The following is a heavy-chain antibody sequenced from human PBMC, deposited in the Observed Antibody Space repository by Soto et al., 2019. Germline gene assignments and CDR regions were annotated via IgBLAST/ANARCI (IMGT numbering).Heavy chain of an antibody. CDR2: IDPSDSQT. D-gene: IGHD3-22*01. Sequence: GESLKISCKGSGYSFAGYWITWVRQKPGKGLEWMGRIDPSDSQTYYSPSFRGHVTISVTKSITTVFLQWSSLRASDTAMYYCARQIYDSDTGPNFQYYFDSWGQGTPVTVPQ. CDR1: GYSFAGYW. J-gene: IGHJ4*02. V-gene: IGHV5-10-1*01. CDR3: ARQIYDSDTGPNFQYYFDS.